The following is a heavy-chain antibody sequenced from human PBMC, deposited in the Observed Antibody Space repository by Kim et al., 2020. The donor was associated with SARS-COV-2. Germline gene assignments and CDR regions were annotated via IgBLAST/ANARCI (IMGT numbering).Heavy chain of an antibody. Sequence: GGSLRLSCAASGFTFSSYSMNWVRQAPGKGLEWVSSISSSSSYIYYADSVKGRFTISRDNAKNSLYLQMNSLRAEDTAVYYCARDEGVAAAGIDNYWGQGTLATVSS. CDR2: ISSSSSYI. CDR1: GFTFSSYS. V-gene: IGHV3-21*01. D-gene: IGHD6-13*01. J-gene: IGHJ4*02. CDR3: ARDEGVAAAGIDNY.